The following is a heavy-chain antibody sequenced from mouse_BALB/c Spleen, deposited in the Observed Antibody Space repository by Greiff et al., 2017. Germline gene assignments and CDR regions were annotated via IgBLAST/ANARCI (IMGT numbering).Heavy chain of an antibody. CDR3: ARDDYDVKAY. CDR1: GFSLTSYG. V-gene: IGHV2-9*02. J-gene: IGHJ3*01. Sequence: VQGVESGPGLVAPSQSLSITCTVSGFSLTSYGVHWVRQPPGKGLEWLGVIWAGGSTNYNSALMSRLSISKDNSKSQVFLKMNSLQTDDTAMYYCARDDYDVKAYWGQGTLVTVSA. CDR2: IWAGGST. D-gene: IGHD2-4*01.